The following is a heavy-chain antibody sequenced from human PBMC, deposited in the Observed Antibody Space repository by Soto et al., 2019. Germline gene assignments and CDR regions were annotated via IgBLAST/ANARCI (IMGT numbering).Heavy chain of an antibody. CDR1: GDSISRDGSS. J-gene: IGHJ4*01. CDR3: AREMSYYFDS. CDR2: IYHSGAT. Sequence: QVQLQESGSGLVKPSQTLVLTCTVSGDSISRDGSSWSWLRQPPGKGLEWIGYIYHSGATYYNPDLKSRVTTSVDKSKNQFSLSLASVTAADTAVYYCAREMSYYFDSWGHGTLVTVSS. V-gene: IGHV4-30-2*01.